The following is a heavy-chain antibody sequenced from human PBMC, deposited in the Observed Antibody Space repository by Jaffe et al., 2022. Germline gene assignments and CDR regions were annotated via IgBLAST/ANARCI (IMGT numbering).Heavy chain of an antibody. J-gene: IGHJ6*03. V-gene: IGHV3-23*01. D-gene: IGHD3-10*01. CDR3: AKAAGLGNYPTYYFHYMDV. CDR1: GFTFSNFA. CDR2: ISYSGGST. Sequence: EVQLLESGGGLVQPGGSLRLSCAASGFTFSNFAMSWVRQAPGKGLEWVSGISYSGGSTFYGDSVKGRCTISRDNFKNALYLQMNSVRAEDTAVYYCAKAAGLGNYPTYYFHYMDVWGKGTTVTVSS.